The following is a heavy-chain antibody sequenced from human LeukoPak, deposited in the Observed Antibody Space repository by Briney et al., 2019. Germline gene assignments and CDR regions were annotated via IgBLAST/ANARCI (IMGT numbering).Heavy chain of an antibody. CDR2: IFSTGST. V-gene: IGHV4-59*01. J-gene: IGHJ4*02. D-gene: IGHD3/OR15-3a*01. CDR1: GASISDYY. Sequence: PSETLSLTCSVSGASISDYYWSWIRQPPGKGLEWIGYIFSTGSTNYNPSLKSRVTMSVEPSKSQFSLKLRSVTAADTAVYYWARDGQAFDYWGQGALVTVSS. CDR3: ARDGQAFDY.